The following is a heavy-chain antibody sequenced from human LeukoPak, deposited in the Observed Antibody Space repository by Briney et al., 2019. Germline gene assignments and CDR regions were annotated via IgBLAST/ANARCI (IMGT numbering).Heavy chain of an antibody. D-gene: IGHD5-18*01. CDR2: INPNSGGT. CDR1: GYTFTGYY. J-gene: IGHJ5*02. CDR3: ARDIVMVTNWFHP. V-gene: IGHV1-2*02. Sequence: GASVKVSCKASGYTFTGYYIHWVRQAPGQGLEWMGWINPNSGGTNYAQKFQGRVTMTRDTSISTAYMELSRLRSDDTAVYYCARDIVMVTNWFHPWGQGTLVTVSS.